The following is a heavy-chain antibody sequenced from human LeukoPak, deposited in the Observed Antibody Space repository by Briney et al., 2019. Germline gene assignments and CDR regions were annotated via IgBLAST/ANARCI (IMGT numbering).Heavy chain of an antibody. CDR2: INLNSGGT. Sequence: ASVKASCKASGYTFTGYYMHWVRQAPGQGLEWMGWINLNSGGTNYAQKFQGRVTMTRDTSISTAYVELSRLRSDDTAVYYCARVSVQYYYGSGSYYNVYFDYWGQGTLVTVSS. J-gene: IGHJ4*02. CDR3: ARVSVQYYYGSGSYYNVYFDY. V-gene: IGHV1-2*02. D-gene: IGHD3-10*01. CDR1: GYTFTGYY.